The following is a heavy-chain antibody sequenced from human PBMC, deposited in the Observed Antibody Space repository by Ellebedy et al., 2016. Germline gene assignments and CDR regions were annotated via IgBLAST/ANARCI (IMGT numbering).Heavy chain of an antibody. Sequence: GESLKISXAASGFTFSSYWMHWVRQAPGKGLVWVSRINSDGSSTSYADSVKGRFTISRDNSKNTLYLQMNSLRTEDTAVYYCAKGSQWGHSHYDMDVWGQGTMVTVSS. CDR2: INSDGSST. J-gene: IGHJ6*02. CDR1: GFTFSSYW. CDR3: AKGSQWGHSHYDMDV. D-gene: IGHD1-26*01. V-gene: IGHV3-74*01.